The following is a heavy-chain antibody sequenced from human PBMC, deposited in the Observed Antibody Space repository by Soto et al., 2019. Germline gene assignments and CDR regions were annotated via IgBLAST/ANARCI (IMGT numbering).Heavy chain of an antibody. D-gene: IGHD2-15*01. J-gene: IGHJ6*02. Sequence: GESLKISCAASGFTFSSYAMHWVRQAPGKGLEWVAVISYDGSNKYYADSVKGRFTISRDNSKNTLYLQMNSLRAEVTAVYYCARDIVVVVAATRGGYYYYGMDVWGQGTTVTVSS. CDR3: ARDIVVVVAATRGGYYYYGMDV. V-gene: IGHV3-30-3*01. CDR2: ISYDGSNK. CDR1: GFTFSSYA.